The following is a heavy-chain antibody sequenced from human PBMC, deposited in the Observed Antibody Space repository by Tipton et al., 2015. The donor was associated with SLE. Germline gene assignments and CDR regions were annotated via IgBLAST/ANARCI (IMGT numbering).Heavy chain of an antibody. Sequence: TLSLTCTVSGGSISSSSYYWGWIRQPPGKGLEWIGYIYYSGSTYYNPSLKSRVTISVDTSKNQFSLKLSSVTAADTAVYYCARERTRPRYFDLWGRGTLVTVSS. CDR2: IYYSGST. D-gene: IGHD3/OR15-3a*01. CDR1: GGSISSSSYY. CDR3: ARERTRPRYFDL. J-gene: IGHJ2*01. V-gene: IGHV4-31*03.